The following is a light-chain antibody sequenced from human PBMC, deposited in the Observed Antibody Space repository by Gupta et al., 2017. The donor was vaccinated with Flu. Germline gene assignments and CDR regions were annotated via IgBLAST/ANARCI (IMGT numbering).Light chain of an antibody. Sequence: DIQMTQSPSSLSASVGDRVTITCRASQSISSYLNWYQQKPGKAPKLLIFSASTLQSGVPSRFSGSGSGTDFTSTISSLQPEDFATDYCQKSYHPLWTFGQGTXVEIK. CDR2: SAS. J-gene: IGKJ1*01. CDR3: QKSYHPLWT. CDR1: QSISSY. V-gene: IGKV1-39*01.